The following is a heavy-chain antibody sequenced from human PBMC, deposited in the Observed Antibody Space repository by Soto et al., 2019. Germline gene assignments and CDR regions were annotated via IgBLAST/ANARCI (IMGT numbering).Heavy chain of an antibody. CDR2: IYHSGST. V-gene: IGHV4-61*01. D-gene: IGHD3-3*01. J-gene: IGHJ4*02. CDR1: GGSVSSGNDY. Sequence: SETLSLTCTVSGGSVSSGNDYRSWIRQPPGKGLEWIGYIYHSGSTNYNPSLQSRVILSMDTSKNQFSLKLSSVTAADTAVYYCARKQSGFFYGIDYWGQGTLVTVSS. CDR3: ARKQSGFFYGIDY.